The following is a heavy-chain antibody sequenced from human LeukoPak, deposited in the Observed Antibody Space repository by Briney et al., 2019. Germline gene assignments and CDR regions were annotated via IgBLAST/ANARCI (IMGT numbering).Heavy chain of an antibody. CDR3: ARGLCRSSHYDFWSGYSCPNWFDP. CDR2: INHSGST. D-gene: IGHD3-3*01. CDR1: GGSISSGGYS. J-gene: IGHJ5*02. Sequence: SETLSLTCAVSGGSISSGGYSWSWIRQPPGKGLEWIGEINHSGSTDYNPSLKSRVTISVDTSKNQFSLKLSSVTAADTAVYYCARGLCRSSHYDFWSGYSCPNWFDPWGQGTLVTVFS. V-gene: IGHV4-30-2*01.